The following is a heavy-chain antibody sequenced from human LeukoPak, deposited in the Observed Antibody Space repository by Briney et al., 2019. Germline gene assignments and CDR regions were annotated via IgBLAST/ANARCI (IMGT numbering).Heavy chain of an antibody. Sequence: GGSLRLSCAASGLTFSNYAMNWVRQASGKGLEWVSGITDSGRKTYYADYVKGRFSISRDNSKNTVYLQMSDLRAEDTAVYYCAKITKATTPNYWGQGTLVTVSS. D-gene: IGHD4-17*01. V-gene: IGHV3-23*01. CDR2: ITDSGRKT. CDR1: GLTFSNYA. J-gene: IGHJ4*02. CDR3: AKITKATTPNY.